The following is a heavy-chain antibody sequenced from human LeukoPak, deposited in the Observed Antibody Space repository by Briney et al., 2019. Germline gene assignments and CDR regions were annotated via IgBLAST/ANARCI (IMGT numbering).Heavy chain of an antibody. V-gene: IGHV3-74*01. J-gene: IGHJ5*02. Sequence: PGRSLRLSCAASGFTFSSYWIHWVRQAPGEGLGWGSRINSEGSSSYYADSVSGRFTVSRDNAKNTVYLHMTTLRVEDTDVYSCTSGYSSSWGLFDPWGQGTRVTVSS. CDR3: TSGYSSSWGLFDP. D-gene: IGHD2-2*03. CDR2: INSEGSSS. CDR1: GFTFSSYW.